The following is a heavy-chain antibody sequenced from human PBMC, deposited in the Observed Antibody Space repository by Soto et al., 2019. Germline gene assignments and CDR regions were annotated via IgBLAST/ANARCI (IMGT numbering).Heavy chain of an antibody. CDR3: ARDSMGDYAPFDY. CDR2: IWYDGSNK. J-gene: IGHJ4*02. Sequence: GGSLRLSCAASGFTFSSYGMHWVRQAPGKGLEWVAVIWYDGSNKYYADSVKGRFTISRDNSKNTLYLQMNSLRAEDTAVYYCARDSMGDYAPFDYWGQGTLVTVS. D-gene: IGHD4-17*01. CDR1: GFTFSSYG. V-gene: IGHV3-33*01.